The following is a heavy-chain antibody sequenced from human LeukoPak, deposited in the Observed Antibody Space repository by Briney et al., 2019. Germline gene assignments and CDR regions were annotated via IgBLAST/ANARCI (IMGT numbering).Heavy chain of an antibody. J-gene: IGHJ4*02. D-gene: IGHD3-10*01. CDR2: IKQDGSEK. V-gene: IGHV3-7*01. Sequence: GGSLRLSCAASGFTFSSYWMSWVRQAPGKGLEWVANIKQDGSEKYYVDSVKGRFTISRDNAKNSLYLQMNSLRAEDTAVYYCVKDRYDSGIRMRSFLDHWGQGTLVTVSS. CDR3: VKDRYDSGIRMRSFLDH. CDR1: GFTFSSYW.